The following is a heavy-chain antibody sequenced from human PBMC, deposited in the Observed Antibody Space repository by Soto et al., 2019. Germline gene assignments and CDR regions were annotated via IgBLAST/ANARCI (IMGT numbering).Heavy chain of an antibody. V-gene: IGHV3-23*01. Sequence: GGSLRLSCAASGCTFSSYAMSWVRPAPGKGLEWVSAISGSGGSTYYADSVKGRFTISRDNSKNTLYLQMNSLRAEDTAVYYCAKDRLAPRHYFDYWGQGTLVTVSS. CDR1: GCTFSSYA. CDR2: ISGSGGST. D-gene: IGHD6-25*01. J-gene: IGHJ4*02. CDR3: AKDRLAPRHYFDY.